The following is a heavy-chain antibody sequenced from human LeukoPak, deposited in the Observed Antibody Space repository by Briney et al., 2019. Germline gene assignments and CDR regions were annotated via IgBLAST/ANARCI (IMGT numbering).Heavy chain of an antibody. D-gene: IGHD6-13*01. J-gene: IGHJ4*02. Sequence: GASVKVSCKASGGTFSSYAISWVRQAPGQGLEWMGGIIPIFGTANYAQKFQGRVTMTRNTSISTAYMELSSLRSEDTAVYYCARGLNIAAAGYYFDYWGQGTLVTVSS. V-gene: IGHV1-69*05. CDR3: ARGLNIAAAGYYFDY. CDR2: IIPIFGTA. CDR1: GGTFSSYA.